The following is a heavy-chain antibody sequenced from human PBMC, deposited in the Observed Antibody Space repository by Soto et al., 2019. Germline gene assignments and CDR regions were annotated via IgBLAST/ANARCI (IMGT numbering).Heavy chain of an antibody. V-gene: IGHV4-59*01. CDR2: IYYSGST. CDR3: ASPYYYDSSGAPIFDP. Sequence: PSETLSLTCTVSGGSISSYYWSWIRQPPGKGLEWIGYIYYSGSTNYNPSLKSRVTISVDTSKNQFSLKLSSVTAADTAVYYCASPYYYDSSGAPIFDPWGQGTLVTVSS. CDR1: GGSISSYY. J-gene: IGHJ5*02. D-gene: IGHD3-22*01.